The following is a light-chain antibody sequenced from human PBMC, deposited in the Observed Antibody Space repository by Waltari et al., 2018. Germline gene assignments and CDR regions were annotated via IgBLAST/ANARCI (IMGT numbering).Light chain of an antibody. CDR1: QSVDSN. CDR2: GAS. V-gene: IGKV3-15*01. CDR3: QQYSSWPLWT. J-gene: IGKJ1*01. Sequence: CRASQSVDSNLAWYQQKPGQAPTLIIFGASCRATGVPASFSGSGSGTEYTLTIGSLQSEDSAVYYCQQYSSWPLWTFGQGTKVEIK.